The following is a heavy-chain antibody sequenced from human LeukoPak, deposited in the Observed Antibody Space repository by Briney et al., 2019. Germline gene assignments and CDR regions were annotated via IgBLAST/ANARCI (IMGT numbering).Heavy chain of an antibody. V-gene: IGHV1-69*05. J-gene: IGHJ4*02. CDR1: GGAFSSYA. CDR2: IIPIFGTP. CDR3: AQGQGAYGDLRGLFDY. Sequence: SVKVSCKASGGAFSSYALSWVRQAPGQGLEWMGGIIPIFGTPNYAQKFQDRVTITTDESTSTAYMELSSLRPEDTAVYYCAQGQGAYGDLRGLFDYWGQGTLVTVSS. D-gene: IGHD4-17*01.